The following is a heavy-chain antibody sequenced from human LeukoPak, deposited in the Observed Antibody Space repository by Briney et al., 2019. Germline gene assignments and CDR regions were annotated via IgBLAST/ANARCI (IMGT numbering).Heavy chain of an antibody. V-gene: IGHV1-24*01. Sequence: ASVKVSCKVSGYTLTELSMHWVRQAPGKGLEWMGGFDPEDGETIYAQKFQGRVTMTEDTSTDTAYMELSSLRSEDTAVYYCATDSGDYYDSSGQNTWGQGTLVTVSS. J-gene: IGHJ5*02. CDR1: GYTLTELS. D-gene: IGHD3-22*01. CDR3: ATDSGDYYDSSGQNT. CDR2: FDPEDGET.